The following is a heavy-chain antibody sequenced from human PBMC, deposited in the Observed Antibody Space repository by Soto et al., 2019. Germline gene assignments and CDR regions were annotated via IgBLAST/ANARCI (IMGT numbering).Heavy chain of an antibody. D-gene: IGHD5-12*01. V-gene: IGHV4-30-4*01. CDR1: GGSINSGDYY. Sequence: SETLSLTCSVSGGSINSGDYYWSWIRQSPGRGLEWIGYIYYSGSTYYNPSLKSRSTISIDTSKNQFFLDVDSVTAADTAVYYCARLYTGYEAFDYWGQGTLVTVSS. J-gene: IGHJ4*02. CDR3: ARLYTGYEAFDY. CDR2: IYYSGST.